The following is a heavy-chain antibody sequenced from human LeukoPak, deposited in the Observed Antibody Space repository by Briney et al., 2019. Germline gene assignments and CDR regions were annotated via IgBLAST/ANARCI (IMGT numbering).Heavy chain of an antibody. V-gene: IGHV3-11*04. CDR2: ISRSSTTR. D-gene: IGHD2-15*01. CDR3: ARDCSGGSCYLDY. CDR1: GFTISDYY. J-gene: IGHJ4*02. Sequence: PGGSLRLSCVASGFTISDYYMSWIRQAPGKGLEWISYISRSSTTRFYADSAKGRFTISRDNAKNSLYLQMNSLRVEDTAVYYCARDCSGGSCYLDYWGQGTLVTVSS.